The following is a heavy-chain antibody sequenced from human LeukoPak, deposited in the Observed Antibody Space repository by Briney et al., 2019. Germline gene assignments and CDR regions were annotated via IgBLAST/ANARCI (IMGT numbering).Heavy chain of an antibody. CDR1: GYTFTGYY. D-gene: IGHD3-22*01. V-gene: IGHV1-2*02. CDR2: INPNSGGT. CDR3: ARDNYDSSGIFDY. Sequence: ASMKVSCKASGYTFTGYYMHWVRQAPGQGLEWMGWINPNSGGTNYAQKFQGRVTMTRDTSISTAYMELRSLRSDDTAVYYCARDNYDSSGIFDYWGQGTLVTVSS. J-gene: IGHJ4*02.